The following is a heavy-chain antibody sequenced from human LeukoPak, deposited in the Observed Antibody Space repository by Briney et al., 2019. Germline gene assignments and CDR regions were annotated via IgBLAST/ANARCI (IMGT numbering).Heavy chain of an antibody. V-gene: IGHV3-33*01. D-gene: IGHD5-12*01. CDR2: LWVVGINK. J-gene: IGHJ4*02. Sequence: PGRCLRPSRAVSGFTFCDYGMHWGRQAPGTRLGWLAVLWVVGINKYYADSVRGRLTISRDNSKNTLYLQMSSLRAEDTAVYYCARERGVAAHLDYWGQGTLVTV. CDR1: GFTFCDYG. CDR3: ARERGVAAHLDY.